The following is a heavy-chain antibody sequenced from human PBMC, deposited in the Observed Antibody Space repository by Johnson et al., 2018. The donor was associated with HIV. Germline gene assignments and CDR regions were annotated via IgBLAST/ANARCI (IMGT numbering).Heavy chain of an antibody. CDR3: ARDHYDSSGYYVPYHAFDI. V-gene: IGHV3-20*04. CDR2: INWNGGST. D-gene: IGHD3-22*01. CDR1: EFTFDDYG. J-gene: IGHJ3*02. Sequence: VQVLESGGGVVRPGGSLRLSCAASEFTFDDYGMSWVRQAPGKGLEWVSGINWNGGSTGYADSVKGRFTISRDNAKNSLYLQMNSLRAEDTALYYCARDHYDSSGYYVPYHAFDIWGQGTLVTVS.